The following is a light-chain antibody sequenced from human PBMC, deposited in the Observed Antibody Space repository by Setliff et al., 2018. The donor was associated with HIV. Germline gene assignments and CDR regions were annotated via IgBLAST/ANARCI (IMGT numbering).Light chain of an antibody. V-gene: IGLV2-23*02. CDR3: CSYAGGSTYV. CDR2: DVS. Sequence: QFALTQPASVSGSPGQSITISCTGTSSDVGRYNLVSWYQQHPGKAPKLMIYDVSKRPSGVSNRFSGSKSGNTASLTISGLQAEDESDYFCCSYAGGSTYVFGTGTKVTVL. J-gene: IGLJ1*01. CDR1: SSDVGRYNL.